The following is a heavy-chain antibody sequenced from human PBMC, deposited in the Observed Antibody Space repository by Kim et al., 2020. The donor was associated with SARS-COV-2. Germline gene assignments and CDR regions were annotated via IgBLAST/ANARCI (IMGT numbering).Heavy chain of an antibody. CDR3: ARAPGSGWPNFDY. D-gene: IGHD6-19*01. CDR1: GFTFSSYS. Sequence: GGSLRLSCAASGFTFSSYSMNWVRQAPGKGLEWVSSISSISSYIYYADSVKGRFTISRDNAKNSLYLQMNSLRAEDTAVYYCARAPGSGWPNFDYWGQGTLVTVSS. CDR2: ISSISSYI. J-gene: IGHJ4*02. V-gene: IGHV3-21*01.